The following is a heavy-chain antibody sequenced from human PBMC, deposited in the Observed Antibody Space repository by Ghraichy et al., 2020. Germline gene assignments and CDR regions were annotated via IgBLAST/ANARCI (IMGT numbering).Heavy chain of an antibody. CDR1: GGSISSYY. CDR3: ATQLLAYCGGDCFDY. Sequence: SETLSLTCTVSGGSISSYYWSWIRQPAGKGLEWIGRIYTSGSTNYNPSLKSRVTMSVDTSKNQFSLKLSSVTAADTAVYYCATQLLAYCGGDCFDYWGQGTLVTVSS. J-gene: IGHJ4*02. D-gene: IGHD2-21*01. CDR2: IYTSGST. V-gene: IGHV4-4*07.